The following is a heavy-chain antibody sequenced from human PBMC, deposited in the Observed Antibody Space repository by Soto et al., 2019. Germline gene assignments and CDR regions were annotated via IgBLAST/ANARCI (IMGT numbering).Heavy chain of an antibody. CDR1: GFTVSSNY. CDR2: IYSGGST. D-gene: IGHD3-22*01. Sequence: GGSLRLSCAASGFTVSSNYMTWVRQAPGKGLEWVSVIYSGGSTYYADSVKGRFTISRDNFKNTLYLQMNSLRAEDTAVYYCARDGNYYDSSGYYKGRGYWGQGTLVTVSS. J-gene: IGHJ4*02. V-gene: IGHV3-66*01. CDR3: ARDGNYYDSSGYYKGRGY.